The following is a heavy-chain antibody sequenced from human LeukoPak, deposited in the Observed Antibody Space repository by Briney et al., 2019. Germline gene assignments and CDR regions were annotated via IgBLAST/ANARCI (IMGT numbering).Heavy chain of an antibody. V-gene: IGHV4-59*08. D-gene: IGHD2-2*01. CDR3: ARHPASTSCCRFDY. CDR1: GGSISTYH. CDR2: INYGGNT. J-gene: IGHJ4*02. Sequence: KPSETLSLTCTVSGGSISTYHWSWIRQPPGKGLEWIGYINYGGNTNYNPSLKSRVTISVDTSKNQFSLKLSSVTAADTAVYYRARHPASTSCCRFDYWGQGILVTVSS.